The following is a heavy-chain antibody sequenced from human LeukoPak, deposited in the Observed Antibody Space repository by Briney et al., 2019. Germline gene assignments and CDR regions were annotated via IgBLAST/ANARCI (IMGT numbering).Heavy chain of an antibody. CDR2: INPNSGGT. CDR1: GYTFTGYY. D-gene: IGHD3-22*01. Sequence: ASVKVSCKASGYTFTGYYMHWVRQAPGQGLEWMGWINPNSGGTNYAQKFQGRVTMTRDTSISTAYMELSRLRSDDTAVYYCARDASGYGPNDYWGQGTLVTVSS. V-gene: IGHV1-2*02. CDR3: ARDASGYGPNDY. J-gene: IGHJ4*02.